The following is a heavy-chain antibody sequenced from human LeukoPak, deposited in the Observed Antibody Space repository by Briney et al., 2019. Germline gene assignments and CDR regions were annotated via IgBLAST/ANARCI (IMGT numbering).Heavy chain of an antibody. Sequence: GGSLRLSCAASGFTFGSHALSWVRQTPGKGLESVSSITADGVGTHYADSVKGRFTISRGNSKNTLYLQMNSLRADDTAVYFCVYLDSSGYYYGRLRYWGQGTPVTVSS. V-gene: IGHV3-23*01. CDR1: GFTFGSHA. D-gene: IGHD3-22*01. J-gene: IGHJ4*02. CDR3: VYLDSSGYYYGRLRY. CDR2: ITADGVGT.